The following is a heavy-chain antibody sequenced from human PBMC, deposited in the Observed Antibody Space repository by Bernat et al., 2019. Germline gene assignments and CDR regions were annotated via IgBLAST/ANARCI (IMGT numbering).Heavy chain of an antibody. CDR3: ARALPVKRLDV. CDR2: INPNSGAT. CDR1: AYTFTGYY. D-gene: IGHD6-19*01. J-gene: IGHJ6*02. V-gene: IGHV1-2*04. Sequence: QVQLVQSGAEVKKPGASVKVSCKSYAYTFTGYYLHWVRHAPGQGVEWMGWINPNSGATDYARKFQGWVTMTRDTSISTAYMELSRVKSDETAVYYCARALPVKRLDVWGQGTTVIVSS.